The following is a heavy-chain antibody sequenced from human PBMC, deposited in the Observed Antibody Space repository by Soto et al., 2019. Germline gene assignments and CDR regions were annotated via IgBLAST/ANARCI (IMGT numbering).Heavy chain of an antibody. J-gene: IGHJ6*02. CDR2: IYYSGST. V-gene: IGHV4-30-4*01. Sequence: TLSLTCTVSGGSISSGDYYWSWIRQPPGKGLEWIGYIYYSGSTYYNPSLKSRVTISVDTSKNQFSLKLSSVTAADTAVYYCARDLALEPGYYYYGMDVWGQGTTVTVS. CDR3: ARDLALEPGYYYYGMDV. CDR1: GGSISSGDYY. D-gene: IGHD1-1*01.